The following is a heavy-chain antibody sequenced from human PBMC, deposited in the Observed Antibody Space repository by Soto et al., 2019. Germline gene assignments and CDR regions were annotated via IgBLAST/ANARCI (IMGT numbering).Heavy chain of an antibody. CDR1: GYTFTSYG. Sequence: ASVKVSCKASGYTFTSYGISWVRQAPGQGLEWMGWISTWNDGKTDAQKFRGRVTMTTDTSASTVYMELRSLRSDDTAVYYCARLNSDYAVDYWGQGTLVTVSS. CDR2: ISTWNDGK. CDR3: ARLNSDYAVDY. D-gene: IGHD5-12*01. V-gene: IGHV1-18*04. J-gene: IGHJ4*02.